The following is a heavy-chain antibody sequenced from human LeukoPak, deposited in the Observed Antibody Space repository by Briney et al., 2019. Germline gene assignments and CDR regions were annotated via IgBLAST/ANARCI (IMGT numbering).Heavy chain of an antibody. Sequence: GGSLRLSCAASGFIFNTYWMSWVRHVPGKGLMWVSRIQSDGSSTSYADSVKGRFTISRDNAKNTLYLQMNNLRAEDTAVYYCTTLYAGTMDYWGQGTLVTVSS. CDR3: TTLYAGTMDY. CDR2: IQSDGSST. CDR1: GFIFNTYW. D-gene: IGHD3-16*01. J-gene: IGHJ4*02. V-gene: IGHV3-74*01.